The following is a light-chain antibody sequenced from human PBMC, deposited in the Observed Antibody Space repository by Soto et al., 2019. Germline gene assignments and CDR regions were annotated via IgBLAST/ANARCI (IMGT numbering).Light chain of an antibody. CDR3: QQRSNWPTT. CDR2: AAS. V-gene: IGKV3-11*01. J-gene: IGKJ5*01. CDR1: RSLSDNH. Sequence: IVLTQSPGTLSLSPGETAALSCRASRSLSDNHLAWYQQRPGQAPRLLIYAASVRANDITARFSGSGSGTEFTLTISSLEPEDFVVYYCQQRSNWPTTFGQGTRLDIK.